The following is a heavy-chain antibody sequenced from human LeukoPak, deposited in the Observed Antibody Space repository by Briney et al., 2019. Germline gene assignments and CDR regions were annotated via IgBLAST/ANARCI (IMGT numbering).Heavy chain of an antibody. CDR3: ARGTTALKDV. Sequence: GGSLRLSCAASGFTFSSYAMSWVRQAPGKGLEWVSAISGSGGSTYYADSVKGRFIISRDNAKNSLYLQMNSLRAEDTAVYYCARGTTALKDVWGKGTTVTVSS. CDR2: ISGSGGST. D-gene: IGHD2-21*02. J-gene: IGHJ6*04. V-gene: IGHV3-23*01. CDR1: GFTFSSYA.